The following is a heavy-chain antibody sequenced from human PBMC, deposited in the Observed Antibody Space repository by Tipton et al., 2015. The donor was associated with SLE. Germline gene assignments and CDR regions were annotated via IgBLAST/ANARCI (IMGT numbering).Heavy chain of an antibody. Sequence: TLSLTCTVSGGSISSSNNYWDWIRQPPGKGLEWIGTIYYSGRNDYNPSLKSRVTMSVDTSMNQFSLKLNSVTAADTAVYYCARDKSSHSKYILDYWGQGTLVTVSS. CDR2: IYYSGRN. D-gene: IGHD3-3*02. V-gene: IGHV4-39*07. CDR1: GGSISSSNNY. J-gene: IGHJ4*02. CDR3: ARDKSSHSKYILDY.